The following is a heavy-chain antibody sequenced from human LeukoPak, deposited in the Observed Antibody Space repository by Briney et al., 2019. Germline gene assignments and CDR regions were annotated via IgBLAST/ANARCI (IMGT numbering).Heavy chain of an antibody. CDR1: GGTFSSYA. V-gene: IGHV1-69*05. J-gene: IGHJ4*02. D-gene: IGHD6-13*01. Sequence: GASVKVSCKASGGTFSSYAISWVRQAPGQGLEWMGGIIPIFGTANYAQKFQGRVTITTDESTSTAYMELSSLRSEDTAVYYCARFSPPSSFSGSSWYGDYWGQGTLVTVSS. CDR3: ARFSPPSSFSGSSWYGDY. CDR2: IIPIFGTA.